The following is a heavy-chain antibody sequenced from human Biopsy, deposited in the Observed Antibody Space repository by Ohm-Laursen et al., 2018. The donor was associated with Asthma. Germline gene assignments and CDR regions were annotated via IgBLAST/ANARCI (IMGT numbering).Heavy chain of an antibody. CDR2: IYSGGTS. J-gene: IGHJ4*02. CDR3: ARGDSSGWSHYYFDY. CDR1: GFTVSRDH. Sequence: SLGLYCAASGFTVSRDHMFWVRQAPGKGLEWVSVIYSGGTSHTADSVRGRFTISRDFSKNTLHLQMHSLRVEDTAVYYCARGDSSGWSHYYFDYWGQGTLVTVSS. V-gene: IGHV3-53*01. D-gene: IGHD6-19*01.